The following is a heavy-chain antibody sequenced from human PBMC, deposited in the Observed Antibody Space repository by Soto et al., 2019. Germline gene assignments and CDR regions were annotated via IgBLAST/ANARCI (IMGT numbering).Heavy chain of an antibody. V-gene: IGHV3-33*01. CDR3: ARDRYCSGGSCYSGYFDH. Sequence: PVGSLRLSCAASGFTFSSYGMHWVRQAPGKGLEWVAVIWYDGSNKYYADSVKGRFTISRDNSKNTLYLQMNSLRAEDTAVYYCARDRYCSGGSCYSGYFDHWGQGTLVTVSS. CDR2: IWYDGSNK. D-gene: IGHD2-15*01. CDR1: GFTFSSYG. J-gene: IGHJ4*02.